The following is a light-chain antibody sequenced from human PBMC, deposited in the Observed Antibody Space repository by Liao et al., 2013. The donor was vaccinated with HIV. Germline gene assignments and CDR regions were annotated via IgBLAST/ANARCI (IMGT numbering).Light chain of an antibody. J-gene: IGLJ1*01. Sequence: SYELTQPPSVSVAPGKTASITCGGSNIGSKSVHWYQQKPGQAPILVIYYDNNRPSGIPERFSGSISGNTATLTISRVEAGDEADYYCQVWDNRDFYVFGTGTQVTVL. V-gene: IGLV3-21*01. CDR2: YDN. CDR3: QVWDNRDFYV. CDR1: NIGSKS.